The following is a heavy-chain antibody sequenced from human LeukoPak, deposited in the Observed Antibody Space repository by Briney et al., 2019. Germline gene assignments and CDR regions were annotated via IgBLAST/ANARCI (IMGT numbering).Heavy chain of an antibody. CDR1: GFTFSSYW. J-gene: IGHJ4*02. D-gene: IGHD3-3*01. CDR3: ARVAGPSGFLEWFPHFDY. V-gene: IGHV3-7*01. CDR2: IKQDGSEK. Sequence: HPGGSLRLSCAASGFTFSSYWMSWVRQAPGKGLEWVANIKQDGSEKYYVDSVKGRFTISRDNAKNSLYLQMNSLRAEDTAVYYCARVAGPSGFLEWFPHFDYGGQVTLVTVSS.